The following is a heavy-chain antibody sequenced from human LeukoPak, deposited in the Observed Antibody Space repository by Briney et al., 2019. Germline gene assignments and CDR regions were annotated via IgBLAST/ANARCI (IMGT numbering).Heavy chain of an antibody. CDR2: ISGSGGST. J-gene: IGHJ4*02. V-gene: IGHV3-23*01. CDR3: AKDSHWILFDD. CDR1: GFTFSSYG. Sequence: GALRLSCAASGFTFSSYGMSWVRQAPGKGLEWVSAISGSGGSTYYADSVKGRFTISRDNSKNTLYLQMNSLRAEDTAVYYCAKDSHWILFDDWGQGTLVTVSS. D-gene: IGHD2-2*03.